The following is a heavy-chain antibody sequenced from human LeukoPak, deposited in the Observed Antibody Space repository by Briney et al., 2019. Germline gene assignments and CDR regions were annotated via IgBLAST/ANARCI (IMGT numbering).Heavy chain of an antibody. V-gene: IGHV4-4*02. D-gene: IGHD3-22*01. CDR2: IYHSGST. J-gene: IGHJ3*02. CDR3: ARIYNDTSGNHNQAFDM. CDR1: GGSISSSNW. Sequence: SETLSLTCAVSGGSISSSNWWSWVRQPPGKGLEWIGEIYHSGSTNYNPSLKSRVTISVDKSKNQFSLKLSSVTPVDTAVYYCARIYNDTSGNHNQAFDMWGQGTMVTVSS.